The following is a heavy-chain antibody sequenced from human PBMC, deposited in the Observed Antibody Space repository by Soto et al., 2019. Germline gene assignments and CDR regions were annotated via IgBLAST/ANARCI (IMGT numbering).Heavy chain of an antibody. CDR1: GFTFSSYW. CDR2: INSDGYSP. CDR3: ARGGASGAPPAR. Sequence: EVQLVESGGGLVQPGGSLRLSCAASGFTFSSYWMHWVRQAPGKGLVWVSRINSDGYSPSYADPVKGRFTISRGNAKNTLDLTMTSLRAEATDVYYCARGGASGAPPARWGQGSLVTVSS. D-gene: IGHD3-16*01. J-gene: IGHJ1*01. V-gene: IGHV3-74*01.